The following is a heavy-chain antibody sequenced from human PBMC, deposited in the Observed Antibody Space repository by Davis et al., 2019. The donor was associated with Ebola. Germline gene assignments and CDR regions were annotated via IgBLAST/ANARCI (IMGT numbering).Heavy chain of an antibody. CDR3: TSWVRDFDY. D-gene: IGHD2-21*01. CDR2: IRSKANSYAT. J-gene: IGHJ4*02. Sequence: GGSLRLSCAASGFTFSSYAMSWVRQASGKGLEWVGRIRSKANSYATAYAASVKGRFTISRDDSKNTAYLQMNSLKTEDTAVYYCTSWVRDFDYWGQGTLVTVSS. CDR1: GFTFSSYA. V-gene: IGHV3-73*01.